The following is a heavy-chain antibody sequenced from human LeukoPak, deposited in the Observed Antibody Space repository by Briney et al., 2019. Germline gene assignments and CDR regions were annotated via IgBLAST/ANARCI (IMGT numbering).Heavy chain of an antibody. CDR1: GFTVSSNY. V-gene: IGHV3-53*01. CDR2: IYSGGST. D-gene: IGHD5-24*01. J-gene: IGHJ4*02. CDR3: ARDKDGYNLGFDY. Sequence: GGSLRLSCAASGFTVSSNYMSWVRQAPGKGLEWVSVIYSGGSTYYADSVKGRFTISRDDSKNTQYLQMNSLRAEDTAVYYCARDKDGYNLGFDYWGQGTLVTVSS.